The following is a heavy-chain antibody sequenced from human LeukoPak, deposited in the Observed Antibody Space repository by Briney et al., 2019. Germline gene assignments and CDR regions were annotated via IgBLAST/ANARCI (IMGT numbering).Heavy chain of an antibody. D-gene: IGHD6-19*01. V-gene: IGHV3-30-3*01. CDR2: ISFDGSDK. CDR3: ARDQPGTYTLSST. J-gene: IGHJ5*02. CDR1: GFTFSNYA. Sequence: GGSPRLSCAASGFTFSNYAMHWVRQAPGKGLEWVAVISFDGSDKYYADSVKGRFTISRDNSKNTLYLQMNSLRAEDTAVYYCARDQPGTYTLSSTWGQGTLVTVSS.